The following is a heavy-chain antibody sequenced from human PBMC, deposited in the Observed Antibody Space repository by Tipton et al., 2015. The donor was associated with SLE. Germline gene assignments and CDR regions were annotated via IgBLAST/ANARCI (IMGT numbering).Heavy chain of an antibody. J-gene: IGHJ4*02. Sequence: GSLRLSCAASGFTFSSYSTNWVRQAPGKGLEWVSSISSSSSYIYYADSVKGRFTISRDNAKNSLYLQMNSLRAEDTAVYYCARDRRDCSSTSCYKGSFDYWGQGTLVTVSS. D-gene: IGHD2-2*02. CDR3: ARDRRDCSSTSCYKGSFDY. CDR2: ISSSSSYI. CDR1: GFTFSSYS. V-gene: IGHV3-21*01.